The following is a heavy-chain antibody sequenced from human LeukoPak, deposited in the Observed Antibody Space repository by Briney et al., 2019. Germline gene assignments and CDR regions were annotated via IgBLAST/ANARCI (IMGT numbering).Heavy chain of an antibody. V-gene: IGHV1-8*01. J-gene: IGHJ4*02. D-gene: IGHD2-21*02. CDR2: MNPNSGNT. CDR3: ASLAGVTYGFDY. CDR1: GYTFTSYD. Sequence: ASVKVSCKASGYTFTSYDINWVRQATGQGLEWMGWMNPNSGNTGYAQKFQGRVTMTRNTSISTAYMELSRLRSEDTAVYYCASLAGVTYGFDYWGQGTLVTVSS.